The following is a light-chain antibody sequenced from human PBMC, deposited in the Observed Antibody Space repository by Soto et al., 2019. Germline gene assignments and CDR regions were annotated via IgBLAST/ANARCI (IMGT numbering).Light chain of an antibody. Sequence: EIVLTQSPGTLSLSPGERATLSCRASQSVSSTYLAWFQQKPGQAPRLLIYGASSRATGIPVRFSGRGSGTDFTLTISRLEPEDFVVYYCQQYGSSPFTFGGGTKVEIK. CDR2: GAS. V-gene: IGKV3-20*01. CDR3: QQYGSSPFT. CDR1: QSVSSTY. J-gene: IGKJ4*01.